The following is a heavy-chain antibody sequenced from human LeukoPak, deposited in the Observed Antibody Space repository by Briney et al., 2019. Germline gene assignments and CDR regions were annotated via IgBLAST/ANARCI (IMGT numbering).Heavy chain of an antibody. CDR3: ASGEGEYSYCPRGYNWFDP. Sequence: SETLSLTCTVSGGSISSSSYYWGWIRQPPGKGLEWIGSIYYSGSTYYNPSLKSRVTISVDTSKNQFSLKLSSVTAADTAVYYCASGEGEYSYCPRGYNWFDPWGQVALITVSS. CDR2: IYYSGST. CDR1: GGSISSSSYY. V-gene: IGHV4-39*01. D-gene: IGHD5-18*01. J-gene: IGHJ5*02.